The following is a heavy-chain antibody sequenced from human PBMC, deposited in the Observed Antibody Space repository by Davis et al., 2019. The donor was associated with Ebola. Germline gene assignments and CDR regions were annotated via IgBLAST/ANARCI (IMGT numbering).Heavy chain of an antibody. CDR3: ARHVWVNYYYYYGMDV. Sequence: GESLKISCNGYGYNFNGYWIGWVRQMPGKGLEWMGIIYPGDSDTRYSPSFQGQVTISADKSISTAYLQWSSLKASDTAMYYCARHVWVNYYYYYGMDVWGQGTTVTVSS. CDR2: IYPGDSDT. V-gene: IGHV5-51*01. D-gene: IGHD3-22*01. CDR1: GYNFNGYW. J-gene: IGHJ6*02.